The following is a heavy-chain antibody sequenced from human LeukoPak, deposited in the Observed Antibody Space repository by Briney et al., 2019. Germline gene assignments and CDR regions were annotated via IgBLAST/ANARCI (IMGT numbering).Heavy chain of an antibody. D-gene: IGHD6-13*01. J-gene: IGHJ6*03. V-gene: IGHV3-53*05. Sequence: GGSLRLSCAASGFTVSSNSMSWVRQAPGKGLEWVSVIYGGGSTFYTDSVKGRFIISRDNSKNTLYLQMNSLRSEDTAVYYCARGEIAAAGSRWWYYYYMDVWGKGTTVTVSS. CDR1: GFTVSSNS. CDR3: ARGEIAAAGSRWWYYYYMDV. CDR2: IYGGGST.